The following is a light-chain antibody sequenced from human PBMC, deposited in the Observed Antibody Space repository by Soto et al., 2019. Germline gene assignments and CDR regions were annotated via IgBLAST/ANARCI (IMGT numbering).Light chain of an antibody. CDR1: QDISSY. Sequence: DIQLTQSPSFLSASVGDRVTITCRASQDISSYLAWYQQKPGKVPNLLIYAASTLHSGVPSRFSGSGSGTEFTLTLNSLQPEDFATYYCQQLSSHPAFGGGTKVEIK. V-gene: IGKV1-9*01. CDR2: AAS. J-gene: IGKJ4*01. CDR3: QQLSSHPA.